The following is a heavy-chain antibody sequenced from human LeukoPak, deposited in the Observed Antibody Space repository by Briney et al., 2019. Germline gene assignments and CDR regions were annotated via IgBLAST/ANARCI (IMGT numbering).Heavy chain of an antibody. V-gene: IGHV3-7*04. CDR3: TRGILDGMDV. CDR1: GFTFSSYW. J-gene: IGHJ6*02. CDR2: IKQDGSEK. Sequence: GGSLRLSCAASGFTFSSYWMSWVRQAPGKGLEWVANIKQDGSEKYYVDSVKGRFTISRDNAKDTLYLQMNSLRAEDTAVYYCTRGILDGMDVWGQGTTVTVSS.